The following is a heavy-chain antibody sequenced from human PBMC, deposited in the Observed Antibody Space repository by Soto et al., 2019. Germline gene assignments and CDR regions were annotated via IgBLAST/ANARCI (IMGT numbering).Heavy chain of an antibody. CDR3: ARDPAPYYYDSSGYYGVAFDI. CDR1: GGTFSSYA. V-gene: IGHV1-69*13. CDR2: IIPIFGTA. Sequence: GASVKVSCKASGGTFSSYAISWVRQAPGQGLEWMGGIIPIFGTANYAQKFQGRVTITADESTSTAYMELSSLRSEDTAVYYCARDPAPYYYDSSGYYGVAFDIRGQWTMVTVSS. D-gene: IGHD3-22*01. J-gene: IGHJ3*02.